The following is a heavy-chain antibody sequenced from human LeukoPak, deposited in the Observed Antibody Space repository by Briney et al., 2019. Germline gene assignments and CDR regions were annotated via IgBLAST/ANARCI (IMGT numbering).Heavy chain of an antibody. CDR2: INHSGST. CDR3: ARPAVEMATIRRGYNWFDP. V-gene: IGHV4-34*01. CDR1: GGSFSGYY. Sequence: PSETLSLTCAVYGGSFSGYYWSWIRQPPGKGLEWIGEINHSGSTNYNPSLKSRVTISVDTSKNQFSLKLSSVTAADTAVYYCARPAVEMATIRRGYNWFDPWGQGTLVTVSS. D-gene: IGHD5-24*01. J-gene: IGHJ5*02.